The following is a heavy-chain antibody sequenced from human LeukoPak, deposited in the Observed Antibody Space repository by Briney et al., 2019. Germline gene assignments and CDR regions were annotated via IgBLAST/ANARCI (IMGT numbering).Heavy chain of an antibody. Sequence: PSETLSLTCTVSGGSISSYYWSWIRQPPGKGLEWIGYIYYSGSTKYNPSLKSRVTMSVDTSKNQFSLKLSSVTAADTAVYYCARDSLATGFDYWGQGTLVTVSS. V-gene: IGHV4-59*12. J-gene: IGHJ4*02. CDR1: GGSISSYY. D-gene: IGHD1-14*01. CDR2: IYYSGST. CDR3: ARDSLATGFDY.